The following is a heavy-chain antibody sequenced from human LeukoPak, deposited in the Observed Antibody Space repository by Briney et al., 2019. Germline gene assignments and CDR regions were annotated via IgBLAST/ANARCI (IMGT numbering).Heavy chain of an antibody. V-gene: IGHV4-34*01. Sequence: SETLSLTCAVYGGSFSGYYWSWIRQPPGKGLEWIGEINHSGSTNYNPSLKSRVTISVDTSKNQFSLKLSSVTAADTAVYYCARRELGYCSSTSCPNDAFDIWGQGTMVTVSS. CDR2: INHSGST. CDR1: GGSFSGYY. CDR3: ARRELGYCSSTSCPNDAFDI. D-gene: IGHD2-2*01. J-gene: IGHJ3*02.